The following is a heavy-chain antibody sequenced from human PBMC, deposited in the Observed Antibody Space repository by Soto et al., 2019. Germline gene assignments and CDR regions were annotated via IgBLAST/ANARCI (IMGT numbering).Heavy chain of an antibody. D-gene: IGHD3-10*01. J-gene: IGHJ4*02. CDR1: GFTFSSYS. Sequence: EVQLVESGGGLVQPGGSLRLSCAASGFTFSSYSMNWVRQAPGKGLEWVSYISSSSSTIYYADSVKGRFTISRDNAKNSLYLQMNSLRDEDTAVYYCAREGTGGYYGSGSPNWGQGTLVTVSS. V-gene: IGHV3-48*02. CDR2: ISSSSSTI. CDR3: AREGTGGYYGSGSPN.